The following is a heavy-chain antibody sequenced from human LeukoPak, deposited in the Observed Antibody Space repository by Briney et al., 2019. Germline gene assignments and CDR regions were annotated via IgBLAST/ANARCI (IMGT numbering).Heavy chain of an antibody. CDR1: GFTFSSYS. V-gene: IGHV3-21*01. J-gene: IGHJ4*02. CDR3: ARGPLRFLEDY. Sequence: PGGSLRLSCAASGFTFSSYSMNWVRQAPGKGLEWVSSISSSSSYIYYADSEKGRFTISRDNAKNSLYLQMNSLRAEDTAVYYCARGPLRFLEDYWGQGTLVTVSA. D-gene: IGHD3-3*01. CDR2: ISSSSSYI.